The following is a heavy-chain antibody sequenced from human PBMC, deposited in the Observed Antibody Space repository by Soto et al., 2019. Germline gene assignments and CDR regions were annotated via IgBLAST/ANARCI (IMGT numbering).Heavy chain of an antibody. Sequence: QVQLVQSGAKVKKSGASVNISCTTPVFTFNDNLINRVRQAPARGVEWMGWLKPDTGNTRYSETFQRRVTLSRHSCSSIACDEHSDVEYEHTPRSCGVRDSINICPRAGGACEVWGQGTMITVSS. D-gene: IGHD2-21*01. CDR3: VRDSINICPRAGGACEV. CDR1: VFTFNDNL. J-gene: IGHJ3*01. CDR2: LKPDTGNT. V-gene: IGHV1-3*01.